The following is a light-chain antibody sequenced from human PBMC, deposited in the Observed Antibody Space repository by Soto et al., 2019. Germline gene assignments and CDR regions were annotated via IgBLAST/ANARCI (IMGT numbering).Light chain of an antibody. CDR3: QQFNDWPRT. V-gene: IGKV3-15*01. Sequence: EIVMTQSPAVVSVSPGAGATLSCRASQNIRNALAWYQQKPGQAPRLLMYDSSNRANVVPARFSASGSGTEFTLTITSLQSEDYAVYYCQQFNDWPRTFGQGTKVEIK. CDR1: QNIRNA. CDR2: DSS. J-gene: IGKJ1*01.